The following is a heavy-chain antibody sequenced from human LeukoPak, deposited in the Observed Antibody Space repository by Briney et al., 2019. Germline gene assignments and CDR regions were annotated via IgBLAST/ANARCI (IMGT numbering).Heavy chain of an antibody. CDR3: ARHKDVDTGLEY. CDR1: GYSFTSQY. D-gene: IGHD5-18*01. CDR2: INPRGGST. Sequence: ASVKVSCKASGYSFTSQYMHWVRQAPGQGLEWMGIINPRGGSTNYAQKFQGSVTMTRDTSTTTVYMALSSLRSDDTAVYYCARHKDVDTGLEYWGQGTLVTVSS. J-gene: IGHJ4*02. V-gene: IGHV1-46*01.